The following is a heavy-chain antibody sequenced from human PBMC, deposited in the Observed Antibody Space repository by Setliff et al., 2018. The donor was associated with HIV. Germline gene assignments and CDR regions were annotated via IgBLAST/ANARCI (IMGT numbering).Heavy chain of an antibody. Sequence: KASETLSLTCTVSGVSIGNFYWSWVRQSPGRGLEWIGFIFFTGTTNYNPSLKSRVTISVDTSKNPFSLNLTSVTAADTAVYYCARRGTIWHGVDYHYMDVWGKGTTVTVSS. V-gene: IGHV4-59*08. CDR2: IFFTGTT. J-gene: IGHJ6*03. CDR1: GVSIGNFY. CDR3: ARRGTIWHGVDYHYMDV. D-gene: IGHD2-15*01.